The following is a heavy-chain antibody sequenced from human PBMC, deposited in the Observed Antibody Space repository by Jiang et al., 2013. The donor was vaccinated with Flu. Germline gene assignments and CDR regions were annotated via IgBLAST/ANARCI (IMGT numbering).Heavy chain of an antibody. V-gene: IGHV4-59*01. Sequence: GPGLVKPSETLSLTCTVSGGSISSYYWSWIRQPPGKGLEWIGYIYYSGSTNYNPSLKSRVTISVDTSKNQFSLKLSSVTAADTAVYYCARVLGGDSPLGWYFDLWGRGTLVTVSS. CDR1: GGSISSYY. CDR2: IYYSGST. CDR3: ARVLGGDSPLGWYFDL. D-gene: IGHD4-23*01. J-gene: IGHJ2*01.